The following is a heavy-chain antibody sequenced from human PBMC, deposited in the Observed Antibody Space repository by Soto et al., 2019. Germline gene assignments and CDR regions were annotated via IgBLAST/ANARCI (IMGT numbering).Heavy chain of an antibody. CDR1: GGSITINPG. CDR2: IYQRGST. CDR3: TRGGYWTFDY. V-gene: IGHV4-4*02. D-gene: IGHD1-1*01. J-gene: IGHJ4*02. Sequence: PSGTLSLPCPVSGGSITINPGGPLVRQFPGKGLEWIGEIYQRGSTSYNPSLKSRVTISVDESKNQFSLDLRSVTAADTAVYYCTRGGYWTFDYWGQGTLVTVSS.